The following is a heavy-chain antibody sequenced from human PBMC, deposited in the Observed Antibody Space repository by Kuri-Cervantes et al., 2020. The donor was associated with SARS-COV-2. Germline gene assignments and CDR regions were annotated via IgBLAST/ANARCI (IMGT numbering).Heavy chain of an antibody. V-gene: IGHV3-30-3*01. CDR1: AFTFSSYA. Sequence: GGSLRLSCAASAFTFSSYAMHWVRQAPGKELEWVAIISYDGSNKYYADPVKGRFTISRDNSKNTLYLQMNSLRAEDTAVYYCARDRVGVHDYWGQGTLVTVSS. D-gene: IGHD2-21*01. J-gene: IGHJ4*02. CDR3: ARDRVGVHDY. CDR2: ISYDGSNK.